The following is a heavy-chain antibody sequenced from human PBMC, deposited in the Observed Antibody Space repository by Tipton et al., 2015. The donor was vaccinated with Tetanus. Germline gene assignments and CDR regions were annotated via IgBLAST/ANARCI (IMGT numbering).Heavy chain of an antibody. CDR2: IYYTGST. Sequence: TLSLTCTVSGASSTSGDYYWAWIRQPPGKGPEWIGSIYYTGSTYYNPSLKSRVIISVDTSKNQFSLKLSSVTAADSALYFCARGTDAYKSGNYWGQGTLVTVSS. CDR1: GASSTSGDYY. V-gene: IGHV4-39*07. CDR3: ARGTDAYKSGNY. D-gene: IGHD5-24*01. J-gene: IGHJ4*01.